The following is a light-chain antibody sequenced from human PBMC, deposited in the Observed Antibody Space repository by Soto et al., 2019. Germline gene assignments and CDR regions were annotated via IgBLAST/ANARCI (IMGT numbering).Light chain of an antibody. Sequence: NFMLTQPHSVSESPGKTGTISCTRSSGSIASNYVQWYQQRPGSAPTTVIYEDNQRPSGVPDRFSGSIDSSSNSASLTISGLKTEDEADYYCQSYDSSTHVVFGGGTKVTVL. J-gene: IGLJ2*01. CDR1: SGSIASNY. V-gene: IGLV6-57*04. CDR3: QSYDSSTHVV. CDR2: EDN.